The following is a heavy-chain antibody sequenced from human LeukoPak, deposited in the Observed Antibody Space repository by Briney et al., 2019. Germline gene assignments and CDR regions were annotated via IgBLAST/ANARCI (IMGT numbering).Heavy chain of an antibody. J-gene: IGHJ4*02. CDR1: GFTFSSYG. D-gene: IGHD3-10*01. Sequence: PGGSLRLSCAASGFTFSSYGMHWVRQAPGKGLEWVAFIRYDGSNKYYADSVKGRFTISRDNSKNTLYLQMNSLRAEDTAVYYCAKDRVRGSGSYMGTYFDYWGQGTLVTVSS. CDR3: AKDRVRGSGSYMGTYFDY. CDR2: IRYDGSNK. V-gene: IGHV3-30*02.